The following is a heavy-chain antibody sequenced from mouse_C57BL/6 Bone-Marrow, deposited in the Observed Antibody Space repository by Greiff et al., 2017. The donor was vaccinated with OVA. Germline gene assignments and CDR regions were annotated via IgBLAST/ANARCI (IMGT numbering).Heavy chain of an antibody. Sequence: VQLQQSGPELVKPGASVKISCKASGYAFSSSWMNWVKQRPGKGLEWIGRIYPGDGDTNYNGKFKGKATLTADKSSSTAYMQLSSLTSEDSAVYFCAPRQLRLPPMDSWGQGTSVTVSS. D-gene: IGHD3-2*02. CDR2: IYPGDGDT. CDR3: APRQLRLPPMDS. J-gene: IGHJ4*01. V-gene: IGHV1-82*01. CDR1: GYAFSSSW.